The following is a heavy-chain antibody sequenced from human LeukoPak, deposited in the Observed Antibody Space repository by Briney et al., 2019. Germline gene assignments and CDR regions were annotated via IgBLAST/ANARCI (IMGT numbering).Heavy chain of an antibody. CDR2: IIPIFGTA. CDR1: GGTFSSYA. V-gene: IGHV1-69*05. J-gene: IGHJ6*02. Sequence: GASVKVSCKASGGTFSSYAISWVRQAPGQGLEWMGGIIPIFGTANYAQKFQGRVTITTDESTSTAYMELRSLRSDDTAVYYCARDGVVVVAATYYYGMDVWGQGTTVTVSS. D-gene: IGHD2-15*01. CDR3: ARDGVVVVAATYYYGMDV.